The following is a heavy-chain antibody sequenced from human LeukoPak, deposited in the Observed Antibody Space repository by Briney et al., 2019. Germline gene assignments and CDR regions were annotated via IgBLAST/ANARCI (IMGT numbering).Heavy chain of an antibody. V-gene: IGHV4-61*02. CDR1: GGSISSGSYY. Sequence: PSETLSLTCTVSGGSISSGSYYWSWIRQPAGKGLAWIGRIYTTGSTNYNPSLKRRGTTPVDTSKNQFSLKLSSVTAADTAVYYCARESTGFGEFVWFDPWGQGTLVTVSS. D-gene: IGHD3-10*01. CDR3: ARESTGFGEFVWFDP. J-gene: IGHJ5*02. CDR2: IYTTGST.